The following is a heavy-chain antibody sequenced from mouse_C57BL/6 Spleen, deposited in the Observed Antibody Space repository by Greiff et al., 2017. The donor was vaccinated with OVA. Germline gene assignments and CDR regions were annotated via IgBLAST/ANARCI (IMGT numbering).Heavy chain of an antibody. Sequence: QVQLQQSGAELVKPGASVKMSCKASGYTFTSYWITWVKQRPGQGLEWIGDIYPGSGSTNYNEKFKSKATLTVDTSSSTAYMQLSSLTSEDSAVYYCARRDYDYDLYYAMDYWGQGTSVTVSS. V-gene: IGHV1-55*01. CDR3: ARRDYDYDLYYAMDY. CDR2: IYPGSGST. CDR1: GYTFTSYW. J-gene: IGHJ4*01. D-gene: IGHD2-4*01.